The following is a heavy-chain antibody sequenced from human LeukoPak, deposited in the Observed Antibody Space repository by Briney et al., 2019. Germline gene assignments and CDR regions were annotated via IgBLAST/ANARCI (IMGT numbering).Heavy chain of an antibody. V-gene: IGHV3-7*05. J-gene: IGHJ4*02. Sequence: GSLRLSCAASGFTFSTYWMSWVRQAPGKGLQWVVNIKPDRSEKYYVDSVKGRFTISRDNAKNSVDLQMNSLRVEDTAVYYCARGQSWAFDFWGQGTLVTVSS. D-gene: IGHD1-26*01. CDR3: ARGQSWAFDF. CDR2: IKPDRSEK. CDR1: GFTFSTYW.